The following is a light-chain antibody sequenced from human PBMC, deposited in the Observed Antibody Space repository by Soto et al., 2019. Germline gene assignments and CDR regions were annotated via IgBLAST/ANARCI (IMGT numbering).Light chain of an antibody. CDR1: QSVSSY. J-gene: IGKJ5*01. CDR2: DAS. CDR3: QQRSNWPPT. V-gene: IGKV3-11*01. Sequence: EIVLTQSPTTLSLSPGKRATLSCRASQSVSSYLAWYQQKPGQAPRLLIYDASNRATGIPARFSGSGSGTDFTLTISSLEPEDFAVDYCQQRSNWPPTFGQGTRLEIK.